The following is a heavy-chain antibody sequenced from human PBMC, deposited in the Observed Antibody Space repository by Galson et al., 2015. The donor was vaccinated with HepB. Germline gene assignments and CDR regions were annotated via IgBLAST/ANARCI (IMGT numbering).Heavy chain of an antibody. D-gene: IGHD4-23*01. J-gene: IGHJ6*02. CDR1: GGSISSYY. CDR3: ARFGFTGDYGGNSDYYYGMDV. CDR2: IYTSGST. V-gene: IGHV4-4*07. Sequence: ETLSLTCTVSGGSISSYYWSWIRQPAGKGLEWIGRIYTSGSTNYNPSLKSRVTMSVDTSKNQFSLKLSSVTAADTAVYYCARFGFTGDYGGNSDYYYGMDVWGQGTTVTVSS.